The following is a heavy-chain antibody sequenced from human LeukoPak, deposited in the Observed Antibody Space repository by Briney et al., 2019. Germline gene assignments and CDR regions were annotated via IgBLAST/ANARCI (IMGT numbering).Heavy chain of an antibody. D-gene: IGHD6-13*01. J-gene: IGHJ6*03. CDR3: ARGINSSSWYYYYYYMDV. CDR1: GYTFTGYY. Sequence: ASVKVSCKASGYTFTGYYMHWVRQAPGQGLEWMGWMNPNSGNTGYAQKFQGRVTMTRNTSISTAYMELSSLRSEDTAVYYCARGINSSSWYYYYYYMDVWGKGTTVTISS. CDR2: MNPNSGNT. V-gene: IGHV1-8*02.